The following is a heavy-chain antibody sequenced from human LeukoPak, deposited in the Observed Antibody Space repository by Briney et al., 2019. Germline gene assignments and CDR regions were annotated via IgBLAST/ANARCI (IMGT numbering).Heavy chain of an antibody. CDR3: ARELGARAFDI. V-gene: IGHV4-59*01. J-gene: IGHJ3*02. D-gene: IGHD1-26*01. CDR1: GGSISSYY. CDR2: IYYSGST. Sequence: SETLSLTCTVSGGSISSYYWSWIRQPPGKGLEWIGYIYYSGSTNYNPSLKSRVTISVDTSKNQFSLKLSSVTAADTAVYYCARELGARAFDIWGQGTMVTVSP.